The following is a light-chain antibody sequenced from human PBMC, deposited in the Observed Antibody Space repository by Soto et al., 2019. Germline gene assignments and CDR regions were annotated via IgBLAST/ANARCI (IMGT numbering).Light chain of an antibody. CDR3: QERSGWPPCT. Sequence: SPFTLSACPGDRVTMTCRASQTISSWLAWYQQKPGQAPRLLIYDASKRASGFPARFSGSGSGTDFTLTISSLEPEDFAVYYCQERSGWPPCTFGQGTKVDIK. CDR1: QTISSW. CDR2: DAS. V-gene: IGKV3-11*01. J-gene: IGKJ1*01.